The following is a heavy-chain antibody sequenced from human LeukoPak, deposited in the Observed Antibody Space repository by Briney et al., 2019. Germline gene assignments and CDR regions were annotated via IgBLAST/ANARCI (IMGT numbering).Heavy chain of an antibody. CDR3: ARDLHPRLAGFFDY. CDR2: IYSGGNT. CDR1: GFTVISNY. V-gene: IGHV3-53*01. Sequence: GGSLRLSCAASGFTVISNYMSWVRQAPGKGLEWVSVIYSGGNTYYADSVEGRFTISRDNSKNTLYLQMKTLKAEDTAVYYCARDLHPRLAGFFDYWGQGTLVTISS. D-gene: IGHD3-3*02. J-gene: IGHJ4*02.